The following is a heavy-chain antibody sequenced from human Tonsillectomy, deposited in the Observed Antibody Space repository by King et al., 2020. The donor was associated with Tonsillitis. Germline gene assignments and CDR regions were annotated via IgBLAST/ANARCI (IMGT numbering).Heavy chain of an antibody. CDR2: ISKSSSLK. J-gene: IGHJ4*02. Sequence: EVQLVESGGGLVKPGGSLRLSCAASGFNFGGYTISWVRQAPGKGLEYVSSISKSSSLKYYADSGRGRFAISRDNAANSAYLEMNSLRAEDTAVYYCVRGDRRDYWGRGTLVTVSS. D-gene: IGHD3-16*01. V-gene: IGHV3-21*01. CDR1: GFNFGGYT. CDR3: VRGDRRDY.